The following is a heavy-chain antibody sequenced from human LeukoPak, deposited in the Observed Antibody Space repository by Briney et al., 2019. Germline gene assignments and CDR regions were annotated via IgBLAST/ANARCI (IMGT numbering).Heavy chain of an antibody. CDR2: IYYSGST. CDR3: ARSSASSGSPFDY. J-gene: IGHJ4*02. V-gene: IGHV4-39*07. Sequence: ASETLSLTCAVSGGSISSSSYYWGWIRQAPGKGLEWIGSIYYSGSTYYNPSLKSRVTISVDTSKNQFSLKLSSVTAADTAVYYCARSSASSGSPFDYWGQGTLVTVSS. CDR1: GGSISSSSYY. D-gene: IGHD1-26*01.